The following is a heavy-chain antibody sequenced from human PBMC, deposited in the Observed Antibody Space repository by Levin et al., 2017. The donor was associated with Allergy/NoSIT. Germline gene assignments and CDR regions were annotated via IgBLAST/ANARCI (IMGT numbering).Heavy chain of an antibody. D-gene: IGHD5-12*01. CDR2: IKSKTDGGTT. CDR3: TTGVDIVATTAFDY. Sequence: GESLKISCAASGFTFSNAWMSWVRQAPGKGLEWVGRIKSKTDGGTTDYAAPVKGRFTISRDDSKNTLYLQMNSLKTEDTAVYYCTTGVDIVATTAFDYWGQGTLVTVSS. J-gene: IGHJ4*02. V-gene: IGHV3-15*01. CDR1: GFTFSNAW.